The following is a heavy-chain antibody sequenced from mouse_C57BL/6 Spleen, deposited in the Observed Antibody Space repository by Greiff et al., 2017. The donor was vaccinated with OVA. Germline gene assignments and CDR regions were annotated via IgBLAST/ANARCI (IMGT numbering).Heavy chain of an antibody. CDR1: GFTFSSYA. V-gene: IGHV5-9-1*02. CDR3: TRGSHDCGSSYHCYYAMDY. Sequence: VMLVESGAGLVKPGGSLKLSCAASGFTFSSYAMSWVRQTPEKRLEWVAYISSGGDYTYYADTVKGRFTISRDKARNTLYLQMSSLQSENTAMYYCTRGSHDCGSSYHCYYAMDYWGQGTSVTVSS. D-gene: IGHD1-1*01. CDR2: ISSGGDYT. J-gene: IGHJ4*01.